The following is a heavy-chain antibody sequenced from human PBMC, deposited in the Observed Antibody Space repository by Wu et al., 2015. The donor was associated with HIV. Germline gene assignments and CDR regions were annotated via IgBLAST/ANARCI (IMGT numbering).Heavy chain of an antibody. CDR2: IIPLFGTT. CDR1: GNTFNA. V-gene: IGHV1-69*05. CDR3: ASPRSPGFSSAWPTYFNY. Sequence: QVQLVQSGAAVKKPGSSVKISCKASGNTFNAINWVRQAPGQGLEWMGGIIPLFGTTDYAQIFQGRVTITTDESTSTAYMRLSSLRSEDTAVYYCASPRSPGFSSAWPTYFNYWGQGTLVTVSS. D-gene: IGHD6-19*01. J-gene: IGHJ4*02.